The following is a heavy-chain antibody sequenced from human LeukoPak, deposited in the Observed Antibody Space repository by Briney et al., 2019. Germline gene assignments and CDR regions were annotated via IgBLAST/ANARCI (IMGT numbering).Heavy chain of an antibody. CDR2: IYYSGST. D-gene: IGHD6-19*01. Sequence: PSETLSLTCTVSGGSISSYYWSWIRQPPGKGLEWIGYIYYSGSTNYNPSLKSRVTISVDTSKNQFSLKLSSVTAADTAVYYCARGLYSSGWYPFDYWGQGTLATVSS. V-gene: IGHV4-59*01. J-gene: IGHJ4*02. CDR1: GGSISSYY. CDR3: ARGLYSSGWYPFDY.